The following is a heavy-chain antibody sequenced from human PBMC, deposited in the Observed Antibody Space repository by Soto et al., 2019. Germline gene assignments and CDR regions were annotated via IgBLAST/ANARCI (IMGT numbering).Heavy chain of an antibody. CDR3: ASQYYDFSSGALDF. CDR1: GGSISSDDYY. CDR2: IHDPATT. J-gene: IGHJ4*02. V-gene: IGHV4-30-4*01. Sequence: QVQLQESGPGLVQPSQTLSLTCTVSGGSISSDDYYWTWVRQPPGKGLEWIGNIHDPATTSYNPSLKSRLILSVDTSSNQFSLRLKSVTATDTAVYFCASQYYDFSSGALDFWGQGILVPVSS. D-gene: IGHD3-3*01.